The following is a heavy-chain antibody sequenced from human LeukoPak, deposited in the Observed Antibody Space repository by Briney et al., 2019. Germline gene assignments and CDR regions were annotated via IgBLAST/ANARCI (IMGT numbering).Heavy chain of an antibody. J-gene: IGHJ4*02. D-gene: IGHD2-21*01. CDR2: INHSGST. CDR1: GFTFSSYG. Sequence: PGGSLRLSCAASGFTFSSYGMSWLRQPPGKGLEWIGEINHSGSTNYNPSLKSRVTISVDTSKNQFSLKLSSVTAADTAVYYCARGRLVWLGYSVDRGFLDYWGQGTLVTVSS. V-gene: IGHV4-34*01. CDR3: ARGRLVWLGYSVDRGFLDY.